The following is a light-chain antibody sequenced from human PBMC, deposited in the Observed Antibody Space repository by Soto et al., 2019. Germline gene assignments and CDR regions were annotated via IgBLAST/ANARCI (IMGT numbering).Light chain of an antibody. CDR1: QSVSNN. J-gene: IGKJ1*01. CDR3: QLRGQMLLK. V-gene: IGKV3-11*01. CDR2: GAS. Sequence: SAVSVAGEESRSLWSRASQSVSNNLAWYQQKPGQAPRLLIYGASNRATGIPARFSGTGSETHFTHTFGRLIPAESPIHYLQLRGQMLLKFRQGTKVDIK.